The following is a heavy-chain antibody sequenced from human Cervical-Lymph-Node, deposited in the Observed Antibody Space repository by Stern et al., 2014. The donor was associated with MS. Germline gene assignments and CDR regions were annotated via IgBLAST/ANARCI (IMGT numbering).Heavy chain of an antibody. J-gene: IGHJ6*02. CDR1: GFSLSTSGMC. CDR2: IDWDDDT. D-gene: IGHD3-16*01. Sequence: QVTLKESGPALVKPTQTLTLTCTFSGFSLSTSGMCVSWIRQPPGKALEWLALIDWDDDTSYSTSLKTRLTISKDTSKNQVVLTMANMDPVDTATYYCARTHYVWGSAYGMDVWGQGTTVTVSS. V-gene: IGHV2-70*01. CDR3: ARTHYVWGSAYGMDV.